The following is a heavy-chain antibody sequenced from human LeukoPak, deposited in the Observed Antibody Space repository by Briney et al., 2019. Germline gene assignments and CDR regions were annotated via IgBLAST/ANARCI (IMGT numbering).Heavy chain of an antibody. D-gene: IGHD3-10*01. CDR1: GYTFTGYY. V-gene: IGHV1-2*02. CDR2: INPNSGGT. CDR3: ARGHGSLLWFGELLSGEYYFDY. Sequence: ASVKVSCQASGYTFTGYYMHWVRQAPGQGLEWMGWINPNSGGTNYAQKFQGRVTMTRDTSISTAYMELSRLRSDDTAVYYCARGHGSLLWFGELLSGEYYFDYWGQGTLVTVSS. J-gene: IGHJ4*02.